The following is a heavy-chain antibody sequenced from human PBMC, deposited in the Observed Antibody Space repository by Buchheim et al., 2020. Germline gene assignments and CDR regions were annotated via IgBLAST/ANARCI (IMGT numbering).Heavy chain of an antibody. CDR2: ISYDGSDK. V-gene: IGHV3-30*18. D-gene: IGHD6-13*01. Sequence: VQVVESGGGVVQPGRSLRLSCAASEFTFSSYGMHWVRQAPGKGLEWVAVISYDGSDKNYADSVKGRFTISRDNSKNTLYLQMNSLRAEDTAVYYCAKDRGDRWYEYYFDYWGQGTL. CDR1: EFTFSSYG. J-gene: IGHJ4*02. CDR3: AKDRGDRWYEYYFDY.